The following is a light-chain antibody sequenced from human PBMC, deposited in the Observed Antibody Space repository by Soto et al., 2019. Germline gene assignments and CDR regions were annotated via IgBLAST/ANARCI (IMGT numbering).Light chain of an antibody. CDR2: QVT. Sequence: QSALAQPASMSGSPGQSITISCTGSGSDIATFNYVSWYRQYPGKAPKLLIYQVTSRASGVSHRFSGSKSGNTAALTISGLQPEDEAEYYCNSYSSTSFYVFGTGTKLTVL. CDR3: NSYSSTSFYV. CDR1: GSDIATFNY. J-gene: IGLJ1*01. V-gene: IGLV2-14*01.